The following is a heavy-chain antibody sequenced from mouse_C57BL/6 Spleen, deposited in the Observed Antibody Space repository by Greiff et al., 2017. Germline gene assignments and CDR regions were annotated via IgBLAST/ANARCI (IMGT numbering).Heavy chain of an antibody. CDR3: AKTWLRHAMDY. V-gene: IGHV2-4*01. D-gene: IGHD2-2*01. CDR1: GFSLTSYG. Sequence: VQLQQSGPGLVQPSQSLSITCTVSGFSLTSYGVHWVRQPPGKGLEWLGVIWSGGSTDYNAAFISRRSISKDNSKSQVFFKMNSLQADDTAIYYCAKTWLRHAMDYWGQGTSVTVSS. J-gene: IGHJ4*01. CDR2: IWSGGST.